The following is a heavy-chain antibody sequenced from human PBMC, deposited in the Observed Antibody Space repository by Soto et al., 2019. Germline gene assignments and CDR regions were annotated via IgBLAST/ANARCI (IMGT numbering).Heavy chain of an antibody. Sequence: PGESLKISCKGSGYSFTSYWIGWLRQMPGKGLEWMGIIYPGDSDTRYSPSFQGQVTISADKSISTAYLQWSSLKASDTAMYYCARRTRDGYITPAAFDIWGQGTMVTRLL. J-gene: IGHJ3*02. D-gene: IGHD5-12*01. V-gene: IGHV5-51*01. CDR1: GYSFTSYW. CDR3: ARRTRDGYITPAAFDI. CDR2: IYPGDSDT.